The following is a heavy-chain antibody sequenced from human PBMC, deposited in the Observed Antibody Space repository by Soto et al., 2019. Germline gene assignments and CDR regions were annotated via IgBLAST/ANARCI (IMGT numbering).Heavy chain of an antibody. D-gene: IGHD3-16*01. V-gene: IGHV3-9*01. CDR1: GFTFEDYA. Sequence: SLRLSCSASGFTFEDYAMHWVRQAPGKGLEWVSGISWSSGGIGYADSVKGRFTISRDNAKNSLYLQMNSLRAEDTAVYYCTKDKDFSLTYYFDYWGQGTLVTVSS. CDR3: TKDKDFSLTYYFDY. J-gene: IGHJ4*02. CDR2: ISWSSGGI.